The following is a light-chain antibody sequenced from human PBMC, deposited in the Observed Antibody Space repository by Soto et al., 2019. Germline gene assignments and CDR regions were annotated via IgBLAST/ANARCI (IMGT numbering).Light chain of an antibody. J-gene: IGKJ2*01. CDR1: QSISSY. V-gene: IGKV1-39*01. CDR3: QQSDSTPYT. Sequence: DIQLTQSPSTLSASVGDRVTLTCRASQSISSYLNWYQQKPGKAPRLLIYDASSLLSGVPSRFSGSGSGTDFTLTIASLQPEDFSTYYCQQSDSTPYTFGQGTKV. CDR2: DAS.